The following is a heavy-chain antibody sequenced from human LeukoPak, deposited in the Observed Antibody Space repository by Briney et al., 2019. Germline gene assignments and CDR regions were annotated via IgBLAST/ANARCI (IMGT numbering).Heavy chain of an antibody. Sequence: GGSLTLTCAASGFTFSSYSMNWVRQAPGKGLEWVSSISSSSSYIYYADSVKGRFTISRDNAKNSLYLQMNSLRAEDTAVYYCARRVAATGVDYWGQGTLVTVSS. V-gene: IGHV3-21*01. CDR1: GFTFSSYS. D-gene: IGHD6-25*01. CDR3: ARRVAATGVDY. CDR2: ISSSSSYI. J-gene: IGHJ4*02.